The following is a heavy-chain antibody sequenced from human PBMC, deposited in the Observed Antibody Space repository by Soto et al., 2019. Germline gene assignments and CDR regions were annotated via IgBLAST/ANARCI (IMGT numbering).Heavy chain of an antibody. CDR1: GYSFTSYW. V-gene: IGHV5-10-1*01. CDR3: ARIYCSSTSCSPGVWFDP. D-gene: IGHD2-2*01. Sequence: GESLKISCKGSGYSFTSYWISWVRQMPGKGLEWMGRIDPSDSYTNYSPSFQGHVTISADKSISTAYLQWSSLKASDTAMYYCARIYCSSTSCSPGVWFDPWGQGTLVTVSS. J-gene: IGHJ5*02. CDR2: IDPSDSYT.